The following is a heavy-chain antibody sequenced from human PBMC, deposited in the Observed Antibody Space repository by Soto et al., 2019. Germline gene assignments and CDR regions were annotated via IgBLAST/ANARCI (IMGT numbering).Heavy chain of an antibody. D-gene: IGHD2-15*01. Sequence: QVQLVQSGAEVKKPGSSVRVSCKASGGTLNRNTISWVRQAPGQGLEWMGRIIPMFGIQKYAQKFQGRATITADRSTNAAYMELRSLRSEDTAVYYCARGTPAPTYYFDFWCQESLVTVPS. CDR2: IIPMFGIQ. CDR1: GGTLNRNT. CDR3: ARGTPAPTYYFDF. V-gene: IGHV1-69*02. J-gene: IGHJ4*02.